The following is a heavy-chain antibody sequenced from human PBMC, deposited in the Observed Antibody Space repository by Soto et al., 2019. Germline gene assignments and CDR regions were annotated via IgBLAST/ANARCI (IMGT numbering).Heavy chain of an antibody. Sequence: SETLSLTCAVYGWSFSGYYWSWIRQPPGKGLEWIGEINHSGSTNYNPSLKSRVTISVDTSKNQFSLKLSSVTAADTAVYYCARTVLRFWEWSLTRVGWFDPWGQGTLVTVSS. CDR1: GWSFSGYY. CDR3: ARTVLRFWEWSLTRVGWFDP. J-gene: IGHJ5*02. D-gene: IGHD3-3*01. CDR2: INHSGST. V-gene: IGHV4-34*01.